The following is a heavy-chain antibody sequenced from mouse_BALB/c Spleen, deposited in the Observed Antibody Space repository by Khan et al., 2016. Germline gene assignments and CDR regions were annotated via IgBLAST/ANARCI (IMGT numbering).Heavy chain of an antibody. J-gene: IGHJ3*01. Sequence: EVELVESGGGLVQPGGSMKLSCVASGFTFSSYWMSWVRQSPEKGLEWVAEIRLKSDNYATHYAESVKGKFTISRDDSKSRLYLQMNSLRAEDIGSYYCTGGMGFAYWGQGTLVTVSA. CDR2: IRLKSDNYAT. V-gene: IGHV6-6*02. CDR1: GFTFSSYW. CDR3: TGGMGFAY. D-gene: IGHD1-1*02.